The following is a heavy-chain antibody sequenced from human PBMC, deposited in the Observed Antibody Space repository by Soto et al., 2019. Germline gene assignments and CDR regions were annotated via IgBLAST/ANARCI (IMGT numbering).Heavy chain of an antibody. J-gene: IGHJ5*02. V-gene: IGHV1-69*13. CDR3: ARDRWFKQQLNHSWFGP. Sequence: SVKVSCKASGGTFSSYAISWVRQAPGQGLEWMGGIIPIFGTANYAQKFQGRVTITADESTSTAYMELSSLRSEDTAVYYCARDRWFKQQLNHSWFGPWGQGTLVTVSS. CDR2: IIPIFGTA. D-gene: IGHD6-13*01. CDR1: GGTFSSYA.